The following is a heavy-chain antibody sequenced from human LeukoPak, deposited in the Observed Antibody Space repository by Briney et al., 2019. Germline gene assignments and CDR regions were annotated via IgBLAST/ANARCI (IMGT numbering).Heavy chain of an antibody. Sequence: NRSQTLSLTCAISGDSVSSNSAAWNWIRQSPSRGLEWLGRTYYRSKWYNDYAVSVKSRITINPDTSKNQFSLQLNSVTPEDTAVYYCARAGYCSGGSCYSGLFGYWGQGTLVTVSS. D-gene: IGHD2-15*01. CDR3: ARAGYCSGGSCYSGLFGY. J-gene: IGHJ4*02. V-gene: IGHV6-1*01. CDR1: GDSVSSNSAA. CDR2: TYYRSKWYN.